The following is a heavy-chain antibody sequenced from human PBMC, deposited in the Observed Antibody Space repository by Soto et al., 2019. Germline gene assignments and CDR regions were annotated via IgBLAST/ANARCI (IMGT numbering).Heavy chain of an antibody. V-gene: IGHV3-23*01. CDR2: IIGSGDST. J-gene: IGHJ4*02. CDR3: ARRGSGSYYDY. CDR1: GFTFSSYA. D-gene: IGHD1-26*01. Sequence: EVQLLESGGGLVQPGGSLRLSCAASGFTFSSYAMRWVRQAPVKGLEWVSAIIGSGDSTYYADSVKSRFTISRDNSKNTLYLQMNSLRADDTAVYYCARRGSGSYYDYWGQGTLVTVSS.